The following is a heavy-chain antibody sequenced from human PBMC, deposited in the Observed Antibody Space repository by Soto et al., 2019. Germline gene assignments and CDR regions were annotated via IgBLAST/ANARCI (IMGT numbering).Heavy chain of an antibody. Sequence: TGGSLRLSCAASGFIFSEYTMNWVRQAPGKGLEWISSISSRSSYIYYAQSVEGRFTISRDNAKNTLYLHMSSLRADDTALYYCARDILSDGAYPDYWGQGTLVTVSS. D-gene: IGHD3-16*01. CDR2: ISSRSSYI. V-gene: IGHV3-21*06. CDR3: ARDILSDGAYPDY. J-gene: IGHJ4*02. CDR1: GFIFSEYT.